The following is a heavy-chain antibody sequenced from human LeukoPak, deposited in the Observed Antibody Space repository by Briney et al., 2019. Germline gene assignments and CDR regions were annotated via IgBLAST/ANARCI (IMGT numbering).Heavy chain of an antibody. CDR1: GGSITNLNYY. V-gene: IGHV4-4*07. CDR3: AREALIEGFYYFMDV. Sequence: PSETLSLTCTVSGGSITNLNYYWTWIRQPVGKRLEWIGRIYTSGGTDYNPSLKARATLSVDKSKNQFSLKLSSVTAADTAVYYCAREALIEGFYYFMDVWGKGTTVTVSS. J-gene: IGHJ6*04. CDR2: IYTSGGT.